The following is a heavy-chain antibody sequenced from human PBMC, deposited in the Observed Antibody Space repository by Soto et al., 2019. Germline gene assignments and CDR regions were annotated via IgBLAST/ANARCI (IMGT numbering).Heavy chain of an antibody. CDR3: AGDQGPNYMAV. V-gene: IGHV3-11*01. CDR2: ISGRDGNI. CDR1: GFTVSDSF. Sequence: QVQLVESGGGLVKPGGSLRLSCAASGFTVSDSFMSWSRQTPGKVQEWLSYISGRDGNIYYADTVRGRFTISRDNAKNSVYLQMNSLRAEDTAVYYCAGDQGPNYMAVWGKGTTVTVS. J-gene: IGHJ6*03.